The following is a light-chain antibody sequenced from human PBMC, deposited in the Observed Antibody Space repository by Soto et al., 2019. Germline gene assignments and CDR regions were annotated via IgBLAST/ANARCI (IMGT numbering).Light chain of an antibody. V-gene: IGLV2-11*01. Sequence: QSALTQPRSVSGSPGLSVTISCTGTSSDVAGYNYVSWYQQHPGKAPKLMIYDVIKRPSGVPDRFSGSKSGNTASLTISGLQGEDEADYYCCSYAVSYTLVFGGGTKLTVL. CDR1: SSDVAGYNY. CDR3: CSYAVSYTLV. J-gene: IGLJ2*01. CDR2: DVI.